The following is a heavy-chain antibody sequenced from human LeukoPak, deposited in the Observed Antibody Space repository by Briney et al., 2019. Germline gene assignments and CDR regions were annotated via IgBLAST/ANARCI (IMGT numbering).Heavy chain of an antibody. CDR1: GYSISSGYY. CDR3: ARVPYYYYYMDV. CDR2: IYNRGST. Sequence: SETLSLTCTVSGYSISSGYYWGWIRQPPGKGLEWIGIIYNRGSTYYTPSLKSRVTISVDTSKNQFSLKLTSVTAADTAMYYCARVPYYYYYMDVWGKGTTVTVSS. V-gene: IGHV4-38-2*02. J-gene: IGHJ6*03.